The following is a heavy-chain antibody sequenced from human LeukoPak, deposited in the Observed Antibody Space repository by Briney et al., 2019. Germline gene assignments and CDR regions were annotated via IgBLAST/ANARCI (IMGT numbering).Heavy chain of an antibody. V-gene: IGHV3-74*01. Sequence: GGSLRLSCAASGFTFSSYWMHWVRQAPGKGLVWVSRINSDGSSTTYADSVKGRFAISRDNAKNTLYLQMNSLRAEDTAVYYCARVSSGWYLGYYYGMDVWGQGTTVTVSS. CDR3: ARVSSGWYLGYYYGMDV. J-gene: IGHJ6*02. D-gene: IGHD6-19*01. CDR2: INSDGSST. CDR1: GFTFSSYW.